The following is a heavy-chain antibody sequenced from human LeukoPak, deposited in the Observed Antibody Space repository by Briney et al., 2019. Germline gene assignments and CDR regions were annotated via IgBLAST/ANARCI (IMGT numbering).Heavy chain of an antibody. J-gene: IGHJ4*02. V-gene: IGHV3-30*03. CDR1: GFAFSSYG. D-gene: IGHD1-26*01. Sequence: GGSLRLSCAASGFAFSSYGIHWVRHAPGKGLEWVAVISHDGSNKDYSDSVKGRFTISRDNSKHTLYLQMNSLRAEDTAVYYCARVSTYSAIDYWGQGTLVTVSS. CDR2: ISHDGSNK. CDR3: ARVSTYSAIDY.